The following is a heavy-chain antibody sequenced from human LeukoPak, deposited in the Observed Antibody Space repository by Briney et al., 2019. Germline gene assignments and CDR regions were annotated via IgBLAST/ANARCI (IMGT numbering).Heavy chain of an antibody. J-gene: IGHJ6*02. V-gene: IGHV4-59*08. CDR2: MYYSGSST. CDR3: ARQGHKLTLVDYYGMDV. CDR1: GGSINSDY. Sequence: SQTLSLTCTVSGGSINSDYWSWVRQPPGKGLEWIGYMYYSGSSTNYNPSLKSRVTISVDRSKNQFSLKLSSVTAADTAVYYCARQGHKLTLVDYYGMDVWGQGTTVTVSS. D-gene: IGHD1-26*01.